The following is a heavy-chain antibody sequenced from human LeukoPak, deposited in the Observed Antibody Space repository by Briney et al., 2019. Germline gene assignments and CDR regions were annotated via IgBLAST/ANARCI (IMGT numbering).Heavy chain of an antibody. J-gene: IGHJ6*02. CDR2: INPNSGGT. Sequence: ASVKVSCKASGYTFTGYYMHWVRQAPGQGLEWMGWINPNSGGTNYAQKFQGRVTMTRDTSISTAYMELSRLRSDDTAVYYCARDARFLGWLLAPYYYGMDVWGQGTTVTVSS. CDR1: GYTFTGYY. V-gene: IGHV1-2*02. CDR3: ARDARFLGWLLAPYYYGMDV. D-gene: IGHD3-3*01.